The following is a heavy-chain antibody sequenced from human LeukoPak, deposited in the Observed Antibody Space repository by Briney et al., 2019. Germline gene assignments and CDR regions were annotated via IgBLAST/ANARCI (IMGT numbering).Heavy chain of an antibody. CDR3: AREDYYDSRGEGSDY. CDR1: GGSISSYY. V-gene: IGHV4-59*01. Sequence: SETLSLTCTVAGGSISSYYWSWIRQPPGKGLEWIGYISYSGSTNYDPSLKSRVTISVDTSKNQFSLKLSSVTAADTAVYYCAREDYYDSRGEGSDYWGQGTLVTVSS. D-gene: IGHD3-22*01. CDR2: ISYSGST. J-gene: IGHJ4*02.